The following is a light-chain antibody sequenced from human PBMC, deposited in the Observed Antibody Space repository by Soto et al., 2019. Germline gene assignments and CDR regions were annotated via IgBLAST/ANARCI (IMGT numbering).Light chain of an antibody. CDR3: QQYETYSPWT. CDR2: DAS. J-gene: IGKJ1*01. V-gene: IGKV1-5*01. CDR1: QFISNH. Sequence: DIQMTQSPSSLSASVGDTVTITCRPSQFISNHLNWYQQKPGKAPNLLIYDASSLQSGVPSRFSGIGSGTEFTLTISSLQPDDFATYYCQQYETYSPWTFGQWNKVDI.